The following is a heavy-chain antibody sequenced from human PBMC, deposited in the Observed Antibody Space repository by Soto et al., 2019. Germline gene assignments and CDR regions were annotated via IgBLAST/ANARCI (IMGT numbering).Heavy chain of an antibody. Sequence: QVQLQQWGAGLLKPSETLSLTCAVYGGSFSGYYWSWIRQPPGKGLEWIGEINHRGSTNYNPSLKRRVTISVDTSKNHFSLKLNSVTAADTAVYYCARGSRVKIPAASGRDYYYHGLAVWGQGTAVTVSS. D-gene: IGHD6-25*01. CDR3: ARGSRVKIPAASGRDYYYHGLAV. J-gene: IGHJ6*02. CDR2: INHRGST. CDR1: GGSFSGYY. V-gene: IGHV4-34*01.